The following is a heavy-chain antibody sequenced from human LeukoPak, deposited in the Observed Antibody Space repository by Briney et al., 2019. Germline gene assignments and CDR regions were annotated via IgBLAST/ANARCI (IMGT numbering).Heavy chain of an antibody. CDR1: GFTFSSYA. V-gene: IGHV3-30-3*01. D-gene: IGHD5-18*01. CDR3: ARPRIQLWFSYFDY. CDR2: ISYDGSNK. J-gene: IGHJ4*02. Sequence: GGSLRLSCAASGFTFSSYAMHWVRQAPGKGLEWVAVISYDGSNKYYADSVKGRFTISRDNSKNTLYLQMNSLRAEDTAVYYCARPRIQLWFSYFDYWGQGTLVTVSS.